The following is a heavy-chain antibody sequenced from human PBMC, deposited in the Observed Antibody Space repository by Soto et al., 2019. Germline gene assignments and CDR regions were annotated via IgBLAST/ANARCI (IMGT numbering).Heavy chain of an antibody. V-gene: IGHV3-7*04. Sequence: GGSLRLSCAASGFTFSTYWMGWVRQAPGKGLEWVANISPDGSVTYYVDSMKGRFIISRDNAKNSLYLQVNSLRAEDTAVYYCARWIRGTPDSWGQGTLVTVSS. CDR3: ARWIRGTPDS. D-gene: IGHD3-10*01. CDR1: GFTFSTYW. CDR2: ISPDGSVT. J-gene: IGHJ5*01.